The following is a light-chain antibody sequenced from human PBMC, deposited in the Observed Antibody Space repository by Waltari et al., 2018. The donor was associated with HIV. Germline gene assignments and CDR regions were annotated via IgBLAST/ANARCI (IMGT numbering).Light chain of an antibody. CDR3: QQHNSFPIT. Sequence: DIQLTQSPAILSASVGDRVTIICRASEPIGWDLAWFQQKPKKAPKRLIFAASTLQTGVPQRFRGSGSGTQYTLTVTSLQPEDFATYFCQQHNSFPITFGGGTTV. CDR2: AAS. CDR1: EPIGWD. V-gene: IGKV1-9*01. J-gene: IGKJ4*01.